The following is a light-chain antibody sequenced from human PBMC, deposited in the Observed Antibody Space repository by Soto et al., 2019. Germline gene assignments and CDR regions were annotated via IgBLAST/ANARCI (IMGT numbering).Light chain of an antibody. CDR3: SSYAGSNKV. CDR1: SSDVGGYNY. J-gene: IGLJ1*01. CDR2: EVN. Sequence: QSALTQPPSPSSSPGHSVTISCTGTSSDVGGYNYVSWFQQHPGKAPKLMIYEVNKRPSGVPDRFSGSKSGNTASLTVSGLQAEDEADYYCSSYAGSNKVFGTGTKVTVL. V-gene: IGLV2-8*02.